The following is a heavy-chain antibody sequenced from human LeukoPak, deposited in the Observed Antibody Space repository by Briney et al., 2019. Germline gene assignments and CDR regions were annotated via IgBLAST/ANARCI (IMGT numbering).Heavy chain of an antibody. CDR3: ARDVGIAAAGTG. CDR2: ISYDGSNK. V-gene: IGHV3-30*03. D-gene: IGHD6-13*01. CDR1: GFTFSSYS. Sequence: GGSLRLSCAASGFTFSSYSMNWVRQAPGKGLEWVAVISYDGSNKYYADSVKGRFTISRDNSKNTLYLQMNSLRAEDTAVYYCARDVGIAAAGTGWGQGTLVTVSS. J-gene: IGHJ4*02.